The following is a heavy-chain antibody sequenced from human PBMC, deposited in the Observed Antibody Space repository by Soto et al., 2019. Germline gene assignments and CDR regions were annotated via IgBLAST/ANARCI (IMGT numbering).Heavy chain of an antibody. Sequence: QVQLVESWGGVVQPGRSLRLSCAASGFPFSSYGMHWVRQAPGKGLEGVAVISYDGSNKYYADSVKGRFTISRDNSKNTLYLQMNSLRAEDTAVYYCAKDDEYSGSYYGIFDIWCQGTMVSVSS. D-gene: IGHD1-26*01. CDR3: AKDDEYSGSYYGIFDI. CDR2: ISYDGSNK. J-gene: IGHJ3*02. CDR1: GFPFSSYG. V-gene: IGHV3-30*18.